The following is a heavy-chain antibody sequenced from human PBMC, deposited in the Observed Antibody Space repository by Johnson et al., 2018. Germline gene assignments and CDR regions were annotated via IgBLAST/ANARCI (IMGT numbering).Heavy chain of an antibody. Sequence: QVQLVESGGGVVQPGRSLRLSCAASGFTFSSYGMHWVRQAPGKGLEWVAVIWYAGSNKYYEDSVKGRFTISRDNSKNTLYLQKNSLRAEDTAVYYCARGDGYGSSGSCKYYYYSMDVWGQGTMVTVSS. CDR1: GFTFSSYG. J-gene: IGHJ6*02. CDR2: IWYAGSNK. V-gene: IGHV3-33*01. CDR3: ARGDGYGSSGSCKYYYYSMDV. D-gene: IGHD2-15*01.